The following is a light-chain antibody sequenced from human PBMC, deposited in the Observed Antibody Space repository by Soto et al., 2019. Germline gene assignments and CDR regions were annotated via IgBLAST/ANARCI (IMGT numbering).Light chain of an antibody. V-gene: IGKV3-11*01. CDR1: QSIGRY. J-gene: IGKJ4*01. CDR3: QQRANCLT. Sequence: EIVLTQSPSTLSLSPGERVTLSCSASQSIGRYLAWYQQKPGQAPRLLIYDASTRATGIPARFSGSGSGTDFTLTISSLEPEDFADYYCQQRANCLTFGGGTKVEIK. CDR2: DAS.